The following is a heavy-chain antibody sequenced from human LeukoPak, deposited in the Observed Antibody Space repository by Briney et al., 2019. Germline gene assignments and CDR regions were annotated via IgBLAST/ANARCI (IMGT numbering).Heavy chain of an antibody. CDR3: ARDGYQVPTTFGAFDP. CDR1: GFTFSIYT. V-gene: IGHV3-21*01. Sequence: GGSLRLSCEASGFTFSIYTMNWVRQAPGKGLEWVSVISAGSRHIYYADSVRGRFTISRDDAKNSLYLQMNSLRAEDTAIYYCARDGYQVPTTFGAFDPWGQGALVTVSS. D-gene: IGHD3-3*01. J-gene: IGHJ5*02. CDR2: ISAGSRHI.